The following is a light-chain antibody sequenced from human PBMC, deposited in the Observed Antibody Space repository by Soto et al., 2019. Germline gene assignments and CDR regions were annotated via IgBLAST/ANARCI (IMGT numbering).Light chain of an antibody. CDR1: QGIGSL. Sequence: DIQMTQSPSSVYASVGDRVTITCRASQGIGSLLAWFQQKPGKAPKLLIYDASTLQSGVPSRFSGSGSGTDVTLTISSLQPEDFATYYCQQANSFPRTFGAGTKVDIK. CDR2: DAS. J-gene: IGKJ3*01. CDR3: QQANSFPRT. V-gene: IGKV1-12*01.